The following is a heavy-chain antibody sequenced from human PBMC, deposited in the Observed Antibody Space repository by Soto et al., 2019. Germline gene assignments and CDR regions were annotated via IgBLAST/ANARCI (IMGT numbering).Heavy chain of an antibody. CDR2: IWYDGSNK. Sequence: GGSLILSCAASGFTFSSYGMHWVRQAPSKGLEWVAVIWYDGSNKYYADSVKGRFTISRDNSKNTLYLQMNSLRAEDTAVYYCAREHCSGGSCYLFDYWGQGTLVTVSS. D-gene: IGHD2-15*01. CDR3: AREHCSGGSCYLFDY. V-gene: IGHV3-33*01. CDR1: GFTFSSYG. J-gene: IGHJ4*02.